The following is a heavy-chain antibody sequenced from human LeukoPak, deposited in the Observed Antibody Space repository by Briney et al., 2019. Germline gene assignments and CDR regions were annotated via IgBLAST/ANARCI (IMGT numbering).Heavy chain of an antibody. J-gene: IGHJ4*02. CDR2: ISAYNGNT. Sequence: ASVKVSCKASGYTFTSYGISWVRQALGQGLEWMGWISAYNGNTNYAQKLQGRVTMTTDTSTSTAYMELRSLRSDDTAVYYCARDGTDGSGSYYNPFDYWGQGTLVTVSS. CDR3: ARDGTDGSGSYYNPFDY. CDR1: GYTFTSYG. V-gene: IGHV1-18*01. D-gene: IGHD3-10*01.